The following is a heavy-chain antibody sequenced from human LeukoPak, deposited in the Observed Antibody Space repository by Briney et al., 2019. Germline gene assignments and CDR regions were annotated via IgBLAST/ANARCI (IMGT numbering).Heavy chain of an antibody. V-gene: IGHV1-8*01. CDR1: GYTFTSYD. CDR2: MNHNSGNT. D-gene: IGHD3-22*01. CDR3: AREDSYYYDSSAPGGAFDI. Sequence: GASVKVSCKASGYTFTSYDINWVRQATGQGLEWMGWMNHNSGNTGYAQKFQGRVTMTRNTSISTAYMELSSLRSEDTAVYYCAREDSYYYDSSAPGGAFDIWGQGTMVTVSS. J-gene: IGHJ3*02.